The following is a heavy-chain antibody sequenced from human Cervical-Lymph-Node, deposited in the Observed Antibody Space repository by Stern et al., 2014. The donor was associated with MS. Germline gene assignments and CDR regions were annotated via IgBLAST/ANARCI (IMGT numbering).Heavy chain of an antibody. Sequence: MQLVESGSEWKKPGASVKVSCKASGYTFSGYSLNWVRQAPGQGLEGVGWINTNSGNPTYAQGFTGRFVFSLDTSVSTAYLQISSLKTEDTGIYFCARFVDYPMGRVFDVWGQGTQVTVSS. J-gene: IGHJ4*02. CDR1: GYTFSGYS. D-gene: IGHD3-10*01. V-gene: IGHV7-4-1*02. CDR3: ARFVDYPMGRVFDV. CDR2: INTNSGNP.